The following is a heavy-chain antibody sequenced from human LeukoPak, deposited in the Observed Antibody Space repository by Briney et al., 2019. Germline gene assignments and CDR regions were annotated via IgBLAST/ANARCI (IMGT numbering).Heavy chain of an antibody. CDR2: VYYSGST. CDR3: ARGKVTSDYFDY. D-gene: IGHD2-21*02. V-gene: IGHV4-39*07. Sequence: SETLSLTCTVSGGSISSTTYYWGWIRQPPGKGLEWVGVYYSGSTFCNPSLKSRVTISVDTSENHFSLKLSSVTAADTAVYYCARGKVTSDYFDYWGQGTLVTVSS. J-gene: IGHJ4*02. CDR1: GGSISSTTYY.